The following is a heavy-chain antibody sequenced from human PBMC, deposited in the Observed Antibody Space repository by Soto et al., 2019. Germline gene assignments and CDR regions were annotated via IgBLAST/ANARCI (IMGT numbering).Heavy chain of an antibody. J-gene: IGHJ3*02. D-gene: IGHD2-15*01. CDR1: GGTFSSYA. V-gene: IGHV1-69*06. CDR3: ASDSQDRAAKAFDI. Sequence: QVQLVQSGAEVKKPGSSVKVPCKASGGTFSSYAISWVRQAPGQGLEWMGGIIPIFGTANYAQKFQGRVTITADKSTSTAYMELSSLRSEDTAVYYCASDSQDRAAKAFDIWGQGTMVTVSS. CDR2: IIPIFGTA.